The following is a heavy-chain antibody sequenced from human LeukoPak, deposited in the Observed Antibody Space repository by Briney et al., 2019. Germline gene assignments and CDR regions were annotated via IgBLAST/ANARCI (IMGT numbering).Heavy chain of an antibody. CDR2: ISAYNGNT. J-gene: IGHJ4*02. CDR3: AASSRWSHFDY. CDR1: GYTFTSYG. V-gene: IGHV1-18*01. Sequence: ASVKVSCTFSGYTFTSYGISWVRLAPGQGLEWMGWISAYNGNTNYAQNLQGRVTITTDTSKSTAYLELRSLRSDDTPVYYCAASSRWSHFDYWGQGTLVTVSS. D-gene: IGHD6-19*01.